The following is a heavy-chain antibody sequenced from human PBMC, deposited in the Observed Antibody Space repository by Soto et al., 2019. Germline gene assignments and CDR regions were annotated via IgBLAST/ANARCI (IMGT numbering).Heavy chain of an antibody. CDR3: TRGGATGAGIYHFEN. CDR1: GFTFHNNW. D-gene: IGHD3-10*01. V-gene: IGHV3-74*01. J-gene: IGHJ4*02. Sequence: EVQLVETGGGLVQPGGSLRLSCAASGFTFHNNWMHWVRQAPGKGLVWISRIKSDGTTTTYADFVKGRFIISRDNAKNTVYLQVNSLGGEDTAVYYCTRGGATGAGIYHFENWGQGTLVTVSS. CDR2: IKSDGTTT.